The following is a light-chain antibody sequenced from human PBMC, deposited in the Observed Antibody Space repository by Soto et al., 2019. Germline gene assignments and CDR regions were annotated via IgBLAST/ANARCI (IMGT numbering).Light chain of an antibody. CDR2: GTS. CDR3: QQYCTTPYT. Sequence: ENVVTQSPGTLSLSPGEGATLSCRASQSVDSRYLAWYQQKPGQAPRLLIYGTSSRASGIPDTFIGSGSGTDSTLTISRLEPEDFAVYYCQQYCTTPYTFGQGTTLEFK. CDR1: QSVDSRY. J-gene: IGKJ2*01. V-gene: IGKV3-20*01.